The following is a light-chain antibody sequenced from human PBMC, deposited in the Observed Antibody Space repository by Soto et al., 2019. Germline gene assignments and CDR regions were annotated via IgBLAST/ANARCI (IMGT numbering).Light chain of an antibody. CDR1: QTIGGY. CDR2: KTS. J-gene: IGKJ5*01. V-gene: IGKV1-39*01. Sequence: DIQLTQSPSSLSVSVGDRVTITCRASQTIGGYVNWYQQKPGKAPKVLIYKTSTLQTGAPSMFRGSGSGTDFTLTIDCLQPADTATYYCQQSSRAAVTFGQGTRLDIK. CDR3: QQSSRAAVT.